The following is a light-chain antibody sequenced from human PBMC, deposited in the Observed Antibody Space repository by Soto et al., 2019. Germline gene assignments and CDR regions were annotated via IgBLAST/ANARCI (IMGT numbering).Light chain of an antibody. CDR2: RTS. Sequence: DIQMTQSPSSLSAFVGDRVSITCRASQTVNIYLNWFQQKPGKAPNLLIYRTSTLQAGVPSRFSGSGSGTDFTLTITSLQPEDFATYYCQQGSATPFTFGQGTRLEIK. J-gene: IGKJ5*01. V-gene: IGKV1-39*01. CDR1: QTVNIY. CDR3: QQGSATPFT.